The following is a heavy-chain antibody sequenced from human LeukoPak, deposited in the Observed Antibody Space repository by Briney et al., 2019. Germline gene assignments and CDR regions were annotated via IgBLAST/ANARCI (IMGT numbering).Heavy chain of an antibody. CDR2: INHSGST. CDR3: ARVGSRSYDILTGYRPPRKYYFDY. Sequence: SETLSLTCAVYGGSFSGYYWSWIRQPPGKGLEWIGEINHSGSTNYNPSLKSRVTISVDTSKNQFSLKLGSVTAADTAVYYCARVGSRSYDILTGYRPPRKYYFDYWGQGTLVTVSS. CDR1: GGSFSGYY. D-gene: IGHD3-9*01. V-gene: IGHV4-34*01. J-gene: IGHJ4*02.